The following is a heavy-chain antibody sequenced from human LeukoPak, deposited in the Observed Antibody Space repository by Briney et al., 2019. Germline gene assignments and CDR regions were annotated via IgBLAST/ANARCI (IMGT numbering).Heavy chain of an antibody. Sequence: GGSLRLSCAASGFTFSTYHMNWVRQAPGKGLEWVSFISTSSSTTIYYADSVKGRFTISRDDAKNSLYLQMNSLRAEDTALYYCAKAPYFFDSSGLWYFDYWGQGTLVTVSS. CDR1: GFTFSTYH. D-gene: IGHD3-22*01. CDR3: AKAPYFFDSSGLWYFDY. V-gene: IGHV3-48*04. J-gene: IGHJ4*02. CDR2: ISTSSSTTI.